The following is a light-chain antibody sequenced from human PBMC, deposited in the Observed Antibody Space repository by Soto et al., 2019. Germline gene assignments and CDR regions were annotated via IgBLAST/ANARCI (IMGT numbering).Light chain of an antibody. J-gene: IGKJ1*01. CDR1: QSVSSSY. CDR3: QHYGSSLWT. Sequence: EIVLTQSPGTLSVSPGERATLSCRASQSVSSSYLAWYQQKPGQAPRLLIYGASSRATGIPARFSGSGSGTAFTLTMSRLEPEDFAVYYCQHYGSSLWTFGQGTKVEIK. V-gene: IGKV3-20*01. CDR2: GAS.